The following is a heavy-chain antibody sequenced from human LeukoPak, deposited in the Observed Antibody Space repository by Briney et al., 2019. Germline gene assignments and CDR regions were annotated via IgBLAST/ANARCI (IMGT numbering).Heavy chain of an antibody. CDR2: INHSGST. J-gene: IGHJ4*02. D-gene: IGHD2-2*01. CDR1: GGSFSGYY. CDR3: ARRRYCSSTSCYLYFDY. Sequence: SETLSLTCAVYGGSFSGYYWSWIRQPPGKGLEWIGEINHSGSTNYNPSLKSRVTISVDTSKNQFSLKLSSVTAADTAVYYCARRRYCSSTSCYLYFDYWGQGTLVTASS. V-gene: IGHV4-34*01.